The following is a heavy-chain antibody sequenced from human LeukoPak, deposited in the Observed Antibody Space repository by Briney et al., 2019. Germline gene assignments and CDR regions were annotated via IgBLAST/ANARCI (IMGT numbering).Heavy chain of an antibody. V-gene: IGHV1-46*01. Sequence: ASVTVSCTASGYTFTSYYMHWVRQAPGQGLEWMGIINPSGGSTSYAQKFQGRVTMTRDMSTSTVYMELSSLRSEDTAVYYCARERRAAAGTGFDPWGQGTLVTVSS. D-gene: IGHD6-13*01. J-gene: IGHJ5*02. CDR3: ARERRAAAGTGFDP. CDR2: INPSGGST. CDR1: GYTFTSYY.